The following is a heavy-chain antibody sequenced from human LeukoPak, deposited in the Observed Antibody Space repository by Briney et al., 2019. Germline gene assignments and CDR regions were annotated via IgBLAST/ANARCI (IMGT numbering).Heavy chain of an antibody. CDR3: ARHTGYSIYYYYGMDV. V-gene: IGHV1-46*01. CDR2: INPSGGST. J-gene: IGHJ6*02. Sequence: ASVKVSCKASGYTFTSYYMHWVRQAPGQGLEWMGIINPSGGSTSYAQKFQGRVTMTRDKSISTAYPQWSSLKASDTAMYYCARHTGYSIYYYYGMDVWGQGTTVTVSS. D-gene: IGHD6-13*01. CDR1: GYTFTSYY.